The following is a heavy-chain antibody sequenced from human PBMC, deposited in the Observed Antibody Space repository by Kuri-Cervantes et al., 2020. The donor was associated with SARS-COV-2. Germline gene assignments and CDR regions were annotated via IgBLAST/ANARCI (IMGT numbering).Heavy chain of an antibody. CDR2: IYYSGST. D-gene: IGHD3-16*01. V-gene: IGHV4-30-4*08. CDR1: GGSLSSGDYY. J-gene: IGHJ4*02. Sequence: SEILSLTCTVSGGSLSSGDYYWSWIRQPPGKGLEWIGYIYYSGSTYYNPSLKSRVTISVDTSKNQFSLKLSSVTAADTAVYYCARHSSLVGDLDYWGQGTLVTVSS. CDR3: ARHSSLVGDLDY.